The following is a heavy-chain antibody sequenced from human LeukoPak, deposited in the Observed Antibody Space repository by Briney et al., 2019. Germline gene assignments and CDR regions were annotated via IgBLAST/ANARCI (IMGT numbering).Heavy chain of an antibody. CDR1: GFTFSSYG. CDR2: ISGSGGST. CDR3: AKSDRYYYGSGSYRPFDY. V-gene: IGHV3-23*01. J-gene: IGHJ4*02. Sequence: GGSLRLSCAASGFTFSSYGMSWVRQAPGKGLEWVSAISGSGGSTYYADSVKGRFTISRDNSKNTLYLQMNSLRAEDTAVYYCAKSDRYYYGSGSYRPFDYWGQGTLVTVSS. D-gene: IGHD3-10*01.